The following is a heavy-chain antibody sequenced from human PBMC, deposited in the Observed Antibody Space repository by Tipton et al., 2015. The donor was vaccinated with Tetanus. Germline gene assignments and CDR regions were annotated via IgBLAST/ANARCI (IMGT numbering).Heavy chain of an antibody. D-gene: IGHD3-3*01. J-gene: IGHJ5*02. Sequence: QVQLVQSGAEVKKPGSSVKVSCKASGGTFSSYAISWVRQAPGQGLEWMGGIIPIFGTANYAQKFQGRVTITADKSTSTAYMELSSLRSEDTAVYYCARDNYDFWSGYSAPNWFDPWGQGTLVTVSS. CDR2: IIPIFGTA. CDR3: ARDNYDFWSGYSAPNWFDP. V-gene: IGHV1-69*06. CDR1: GGTFSSYA.